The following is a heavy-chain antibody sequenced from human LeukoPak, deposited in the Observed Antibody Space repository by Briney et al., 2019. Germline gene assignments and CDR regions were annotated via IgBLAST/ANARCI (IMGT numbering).Heavy chain of an antibody. CDR1: GYTFTDYY. D-gene: IGHD5-18*01. V-gene: IGHV1-2*02. CDR2: INPNSGGT. Sequence: ASVKVVCNASGYTFTDYYMGWVRQAPGQGLEWMGWINPNSGGTNYAQKFQGRVTMTRDTSIRTAYMELSRLRSDDTAVYYCARASGNSYADRPVVWGERTLVTVSS. CDR3: ARASGNSYADRPVV. J-gene: IGHJ4*02.